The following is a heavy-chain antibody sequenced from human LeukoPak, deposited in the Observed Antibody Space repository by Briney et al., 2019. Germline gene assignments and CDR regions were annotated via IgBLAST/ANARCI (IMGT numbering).Heavy chain of an antibody. CDR3: ARDPIAAAGIESYYFDY. V-gene: IGHV3-21*01. CDR1: GFTFSSYS. CDR2: MSSGSTYI. D-gene: IGHD6-13*01. J-gene: IGHJ4*02. Sequence: PGGSLRLSCAASGFTFSSYSMIWVRQAPGKGLEWVSSMSSGSTYIYHADSVKGRFTISRDNAKNSLYLQMNSLRAEDTAVYYCARDPIAAAGIESYYFDYWGQGTLVTVSS.